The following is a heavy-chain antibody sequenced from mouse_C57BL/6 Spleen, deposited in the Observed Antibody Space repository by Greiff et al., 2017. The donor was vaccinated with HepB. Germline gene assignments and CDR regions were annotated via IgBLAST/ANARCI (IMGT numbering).Heavy chain of an antibody. CDR1: GFTFSGYY. J-gene: IGHJ2*01. CDR2: INYDCSST. V-gene: IGHV5-16*01. CDR3: ARANIWYFDY. Sequence: EVKLVESEAGLVQPGGSMKLSCTASGFTFSGYYMPWVRQVPEKGLEWVANINYDCSSTYYLDSLKSRFIISIDNAKNILYLQLSSLTSEDTATYYCARANIWYFDYWGQGTTLTVSS.